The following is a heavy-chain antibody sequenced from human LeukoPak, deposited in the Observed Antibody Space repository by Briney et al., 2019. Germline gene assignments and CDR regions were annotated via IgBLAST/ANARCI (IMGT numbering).Heavy chain of an antibody. CDR1: GFAFSSYS. CDR3: ARDYLGCYFYL. J-gene: IGHJ2*01. D-gene: IGHD7-27*01. CDR2: IWYDGSNK. V-gene: IGHV3-33*01. Sequence: GRSLRNSCAASGFAFSSYSMHWVRQAQDKGLEWVAVIWYDGSNKYYADSVKGRFTISRDNSKNTLYLQMNSLRAEDTGVYYCARDYLGCYFYLWGRGSLVTVPS.